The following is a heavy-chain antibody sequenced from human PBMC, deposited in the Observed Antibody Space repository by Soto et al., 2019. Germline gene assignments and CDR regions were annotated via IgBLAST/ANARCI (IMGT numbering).Heavy chain of an antibody. CDR3: AAEGCSGGSCYSGFPSFDY. CDR1: GFTFTSSA. CDR2: IVVGSGNT. J-gene: IGHJ4*02. D-gene: IGHD2-15*01. Sequence: VSCKASGFTFTSSAVQWVRQARGQRLEWIGWIVVGSGNTNYAQKFQERVTITRDMSTSTAYMELSSLRSEDTAVYYCAAEGCSGGSCYSGFPSFDYWGQGTLVTVSS. V-gene: IGHV1-58*01.